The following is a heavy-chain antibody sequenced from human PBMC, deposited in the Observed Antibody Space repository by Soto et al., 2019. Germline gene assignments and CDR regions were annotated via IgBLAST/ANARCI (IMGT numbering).Heavy chain of an antibody. V-gene: IGHV3-30*18. J-gene: IGHJ5*02. D-gene: IGHD1-26*01. Sequence: QVQLVESGGGVVQPGRSLRLSCAASGFTFSSYGMHWVRQAPGKGLEWVAVISYDGSNKYYADSVKGRFTISRDNSKNTLYLQMNSLRAENTAVYYCAKDEGEWELLHWFDPWGQGTLVTVSS. CDR1: GFTFSSYG. CDR2: ISYDGSNK. CDR3: AKDEGEWELLHWFDP.